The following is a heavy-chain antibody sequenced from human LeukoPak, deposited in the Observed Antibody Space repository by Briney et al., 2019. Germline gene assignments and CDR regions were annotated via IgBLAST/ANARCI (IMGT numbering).Heavy chain of an antibody. D-gene: IGHD3-3*01. Sequence: PSETLSLTCAVSAYSISSNNWWAWIRQPPGKGLEWIGYIHYSGGTYYNPSLKSRVTMSVVTSKNQFSLKLSSVTAADTAVYYCARIASSFWSGYYNQWFDPWGQGTLVTVSS. CDR2: IHYSGGT. CDR1: AYSISSNNW. CDR3: ARIASSFWSGYYNQWFDP. J-gene: IGHJ5*02. V-gene: IGHV4-28*01.